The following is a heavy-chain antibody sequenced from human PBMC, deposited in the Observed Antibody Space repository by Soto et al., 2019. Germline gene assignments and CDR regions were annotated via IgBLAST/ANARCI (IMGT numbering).Heavy chain of an antibody. CDR2: IWHSGST. CDR3: ARDRPFIAAVDP. J-gene: IGHJ5*02. CDR1: GGSISSTHW. V-gene: IGHV4-4*02. D-gene: IGHD6-25*01. Sequence: QVQLQESGPGLVKPSGTLSLTCAVSGGSISSTHWWTWVRQPPGKGLEWIGEIWHSGSTNYNPSLKSRVTISVDKSKNQFSLKLTSVTAADTAVYYCARDRPFIAAVDPWGQGILVTVSS.